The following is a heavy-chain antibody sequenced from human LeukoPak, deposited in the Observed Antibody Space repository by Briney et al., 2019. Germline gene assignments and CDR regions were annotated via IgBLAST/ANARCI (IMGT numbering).Heavy chain of an antibody. V-gene: IGHV3-30*04. CDR3: ATGALPIGFLESIRPGNYFSNYMGV. J-gene: IGHJ6*03. D-gene: IGHD3-3*02. Sequence: PGKSLRLSCDASGFTFTTYPMHWVRQAAGKGLEWMTLISPDGNNKDYADSVKGRFTISRDNSKNTLFLQMTSLTSEDTGVYYCATGALPIGFLESIRPGNYFSNYMGVWGKGTMVIVSS. CDR1: GFTFTTYP. CDR2: ISPDGNNK.